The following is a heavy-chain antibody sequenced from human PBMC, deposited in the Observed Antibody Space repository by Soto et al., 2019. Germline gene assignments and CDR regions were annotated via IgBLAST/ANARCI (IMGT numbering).Heavy chain of an antibody. Sequence: TGGSLRLSCAASGFTFIDYWMRWVRQAPGKGLEWVAGISYDGSNKYYADSVKGRFTISRDNSKNTLYLQMNSLRAEDTAVYYCAKDTYYYDSSGYLNLYYYYGMDVWGQGTTVTVSS. CDR2: ISYDGSNK. CDR1: GFTFIDYW. D-gene: IGHD3-22*01. V-gene: IGHV3-30*18. J-gene: IGHJ6*02. CDR3: AKDTYYYDSSGYLNLYYYYGMDV.